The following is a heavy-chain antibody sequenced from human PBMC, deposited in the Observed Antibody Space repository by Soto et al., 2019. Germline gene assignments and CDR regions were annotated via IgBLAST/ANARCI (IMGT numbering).Heavy chain of an antibody. D-gene: IGHD1-1*01. J-gene: IGHJ4*02. Sequence: QVHLVQSGAEVKKPGASVKVSCKASGYTFTSYGITWVRQAPGQGLERMGWISAHNGNTDYAQKLQGRVIVTRDTSTSTAYRELRSLISDDTAVYYCARGRYGDYWGQGALVTVSS. CDR2: ISAHNGNT. V-gene: IGHV1-18*01. CDR3: ARGRYGDY. CDR1: GYTFTSYG.